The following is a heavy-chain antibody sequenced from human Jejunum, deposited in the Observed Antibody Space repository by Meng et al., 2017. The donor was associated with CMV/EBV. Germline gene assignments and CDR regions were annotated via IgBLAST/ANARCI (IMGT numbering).Heavy chain of an antibody. CDR3: ATFEYFAY. CDR2: IRYDGSDK. D-gene: IGHD2/OR15-2a*01. CDR1: GLTVRSYG. J-gene: IGHJ4*02. V-gene: IGHV3-30*02. Sequence: SCIVSGLTVRSYGMHWVRQAPGKGLEWVAYIRYDGSDKYYTDAVKGRFTISRDNSQSTLYLQMNSLRAEDTALYYCATFEYFAYWGQGTRVTVSS.